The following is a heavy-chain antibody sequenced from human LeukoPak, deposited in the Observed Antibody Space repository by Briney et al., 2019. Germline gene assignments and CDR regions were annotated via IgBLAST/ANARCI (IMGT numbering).Heavy chain of an antibody. CDR1: GYIFSNNH. CDR2: IKIDGSSAKPGGGST. CDR3: AKIMTTVTTSDY. V-gene: IGHV1-46*01. Sequence: ASVKVSCKASGYIFSNNHIHWVRQAPGQGLEWMGIIKIDGSSAKPGGGSTSYAQNFQGRVTMTRDMSTSTVYMELSSLRFEDTAVYYCAKIMTTVTTSDYWGQGTLVTVSS. J-gene: IGHJ4*02. D-gene: IGHD4-17*01.